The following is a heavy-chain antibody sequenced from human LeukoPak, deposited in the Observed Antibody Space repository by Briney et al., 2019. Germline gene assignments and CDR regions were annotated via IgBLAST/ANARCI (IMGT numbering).Heavy chain of an antibody. CDR1: SGSISTSNYY. CDR3: ASIAAAPLMDV. V-gene: IGHV4-39*07. CDR2: IFYSGST. J-gene: IGHJ6*03. Sequence: SETLSLTCTVSSGSISTSNYYWGWVRQPPGKALEWIGNIFYSGSTNYNPSLKSRVTISVDTSKNQFSLKLSSVTAADTAVYYCASIAAAPLMDVWGKGTTVTVSS. D-gene: IGHD6-13*01.